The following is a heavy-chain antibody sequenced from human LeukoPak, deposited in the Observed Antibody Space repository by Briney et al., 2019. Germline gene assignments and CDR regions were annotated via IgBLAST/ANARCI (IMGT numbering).Heavy chain of an antibody. CDR1: GFTFSDYY. Sequence: PGGSLRLSYAASGFTFSDYYMSWIRQAPGKGLEWVSYISSSGSTIYYADSVKGRFTISRDNAKNSLYLQMNSLRAEDTAVYYCARHCSGGSCYSGAFDYWGQGTLVTVSS. J-gene: IGHJ4*02. V-gene: IGHV3-11*01. CDR3: ARHCSGGSCYSGAFDY. CDR2: ISSSGSTI. D-gene: IGHD2-15*01.